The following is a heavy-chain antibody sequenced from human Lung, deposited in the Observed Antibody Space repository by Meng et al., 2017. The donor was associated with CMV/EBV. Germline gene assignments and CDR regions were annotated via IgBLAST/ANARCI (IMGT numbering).Heavy chain of an antibody. D-gene: IGHD3-10*01. J-gene: IGHJ6*01. CDR3: ARLDKHVGDYFYYGMGV. V-gene: IGHV1-69*05. CDR2: TIPMFGTP. CDR1: GGTFSTYS. Sequence: SVKVSCKASGGTFSTYSINWMRQAPGQGLEWMGGTIPMFGTPNYAQKFQGRVTITTDESTSTAYMELSSLRSEDTAVYYCARLDKHVGDYFYYGMGVWGQGNXVTVDS.